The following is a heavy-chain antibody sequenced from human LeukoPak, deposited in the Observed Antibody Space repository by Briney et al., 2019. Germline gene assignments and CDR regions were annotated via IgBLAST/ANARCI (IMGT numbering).Heavy chain of an antibody. CDR2: IRYYGTAK. V-gene: IGHV3-30*02. J-gene: IGHJ5*01. Sequence: GGSLRLSCAASGFTFSSYGMHWVRQPPGRGLEWVAFIRYYGTAKYYADSVEGRFTISRDNSKNTLSLQMNSLRAEDTGVYYCAGVEEGNSWLFGEEFEFWGQGTRVTVS. CDR1: GFTFSSYG. CDR3: AGVEEGNSWLFGEEFEF. D-gene: IGHD3-10*02.